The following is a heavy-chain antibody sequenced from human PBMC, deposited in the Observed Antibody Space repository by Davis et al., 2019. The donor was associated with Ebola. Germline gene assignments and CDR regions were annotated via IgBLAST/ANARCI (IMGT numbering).Heavy chain of an antibody. Sequence: SVKVSCKSSGGSFSSYAISWVRQAPGQGLEWMGGIIPMFATASYAQKFQGRATITADKSTSTAYMEVSSLRSEDTAVYYCARGADDFWSGGTYRYYDLDVWGLGTMVTVSS. J-gene: IGHJ6*02. CDR2: IIPMFATA. CDR1: GGSFSSYA. CDR3: ARGADDFWSGGTYRYYDLDV. V-gene: IGHV1-69*06. D-gene: IGHD3-3*01.